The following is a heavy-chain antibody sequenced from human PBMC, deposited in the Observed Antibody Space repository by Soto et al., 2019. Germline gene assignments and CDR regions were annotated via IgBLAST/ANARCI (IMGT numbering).Heavy chain of an antibody. CDR1: GDSIISSDFY. J-gene: IGHJ5*02. CDR3: ARHSLALRKNNWFDP. V-gene: IGHV4-39*01. D-gene: IGHD3-3*02. CDR2: IFYLGSS. Sequence: SETLSLTCTVSGDSIISSDFYWGWVRQPPGKGLEWIGSIFYLGSSYYNPSLKSRVTMSVDTSKNQFSLRLRSVTAADTALYFCARHSLALRKNNWFDPWGQGIMVTAPQ.